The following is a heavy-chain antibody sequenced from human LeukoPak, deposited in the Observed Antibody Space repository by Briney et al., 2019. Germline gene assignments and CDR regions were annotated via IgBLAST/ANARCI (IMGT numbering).Heavy chain of an antibody. CDR1: GGSISSSSYF. CDR2: IYYSGST. J-gene: IGHJ4*02. Sequence: KPSETLSLTCTVSGGSISSSSYFWGWIRQPPGKGLEWIGNIYYSGSTYYNPSLKSRVTMSVDTSRNQFSLKLNSVTAADTAMYYCSRQSSSTWASPVDYWGQGTLVTVSS. CDR3: SRQSSSTWASPVDY. V-gene: IGHV4-39*01. D-gene: IGHD2-2*01.